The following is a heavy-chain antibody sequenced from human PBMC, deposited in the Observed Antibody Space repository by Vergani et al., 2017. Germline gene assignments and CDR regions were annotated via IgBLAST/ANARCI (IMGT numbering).Heavy chain of an antibody. CDR3: AREGFYDYVWGSYRLRGGYYFDY. V-gene: IGHV1-3*01. D-gene: IGHD3-16*02. Sequence: QVQLVQSGAEVKKPGASVKVSCKASGYTFTSYAMHWVRQAPGQRLEWMGWINAGNGNTKYSQKFQGRVTITRDTSASTAYMELSSLSSEDTAVYYCAREGFYDYVWGSYRLRGGYYFDYWGQGTLVIVSS. CDR1: GYTFTSYA. CDR2: INAGNGNT. J-gene: IGHJ4*02.